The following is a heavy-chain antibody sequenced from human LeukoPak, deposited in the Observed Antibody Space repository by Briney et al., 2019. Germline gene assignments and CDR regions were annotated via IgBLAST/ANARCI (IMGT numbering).Heavy chain of an antibody. Sequence: PSETLSLTCTVSGYSISSGYYWGWIRQPPGKGLEWIGSIYHSGSTYYNPSLKSRVTISVDTSKNQFSLKLSSVTAADTAVYYCARHLLLPWFDPWGQGTLVTVSS. J-gene: IGHJ5*02. V-gene: IGHV4-38-2*02. CDR3: ARHLLLPWFDP. D-gene: IGHD5-18*01. CDR2: IYHSGST. CDR1: GYSISSGYY.